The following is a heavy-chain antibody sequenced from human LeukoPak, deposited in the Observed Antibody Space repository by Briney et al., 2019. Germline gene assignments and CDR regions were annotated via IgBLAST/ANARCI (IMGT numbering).Heavy chain of an antibody. D-gene: IGHD2-8*01. CDR1: GYNFISYY. J-gene: IGHJ6*02. Sequence: ASVKVSCKASGYNFISYYMHWVRQAPGQGLEWMGIINPSGGSTSYAQKFQDRVTMTRDTSTSTVYMVLSSLKSEDTAVYYCAREDVVLVDAVRYYYYGMDVWGQGTTVTVSS. CDR2: INPSGGST. CDR3: AREDVVLVDAVRYYYYGMDV. V-gene: IGHV1-46*01.